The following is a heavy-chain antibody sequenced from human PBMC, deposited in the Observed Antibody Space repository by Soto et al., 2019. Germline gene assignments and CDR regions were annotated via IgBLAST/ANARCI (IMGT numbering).Heavy chain of an antibody. V-gene: IGHV3-33*01. D-gene: IGHD1-1*01. CDR3: ARVRRNDASDYYGMDV. CDR1: GFTFSSYG. CDR2: IWYDGSNK. J-gene: IGHJ6*02. Sequence: PGGSLRLSCAASGFTFSSYGMHWVRQAPGKGLEWVAVIWYDGSNKYYADSVKGRFTISRDNSKNTLYLQMNSLRAEDTALYYCARVRRNDASDYYGMDVWGQGTTVTVSS.